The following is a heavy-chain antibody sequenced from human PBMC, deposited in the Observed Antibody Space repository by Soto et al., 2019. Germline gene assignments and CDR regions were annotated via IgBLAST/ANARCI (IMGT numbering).Heavy chain of an antibody. CDR1: GGSISSYY. CDR2: IYYSGST. CDR3: ALYSSSSGDAFDI. V-gene: IGHV4-59*01. J-gene: IGHJ3*02. D-gene: IGHD6-6*01. Sequence: SETLSLTCTVSGGSISSYYWSWIRQPPGKGLEWIGYIYYSGSTNYNPSLKSRVTISVDTSKNQFSLKLSSVTAANTAVYYCALYSSSSGDAFDIWGQGTMVTVSS.